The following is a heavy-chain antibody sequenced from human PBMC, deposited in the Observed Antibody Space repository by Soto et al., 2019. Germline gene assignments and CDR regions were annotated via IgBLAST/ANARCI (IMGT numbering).Heavy chain of an antibody. D-gene: IGHD6-19*01. V-gene: IGHV3-48*02. CDR2: ISGGGRPI. J-gene: IGHJ4*02. CDR1: GFTLITFS. Sequence: EVQLVESGGGSVQPGGSLRLPFAASGFTLITFSRTWVRQAPGRGLEWISYISGGGRPISYADSVKGRFTISRDNAKNSLYLQMDSLTDEDTAVYYCARDLGWAFDSWGQGTLVTVSS. CDR3: ARDLGWAFDS.